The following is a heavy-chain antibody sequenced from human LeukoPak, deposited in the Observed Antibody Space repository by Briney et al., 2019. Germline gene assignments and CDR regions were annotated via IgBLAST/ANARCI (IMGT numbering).Heavy chain of an antibody. CDR3: ARAKSRTMIVSAFFDI. V-gene: IGHV4-39*01. Sequence: PSETLSLTCTVSGGSISSSSYYWGWSRQPPGKGLEWIGSIYYSGSTYYNPSLKSRVTISVDTSKNQFSLKLSSVTAADTAVYYCARAKSRTMIVSAFFDIWGQGTMVTVSS. CDR1: GGSISSSSYY. CDR2: IYYSGST. D-gene: IGHD3-22*01. J-gene: IGHJ3*02.